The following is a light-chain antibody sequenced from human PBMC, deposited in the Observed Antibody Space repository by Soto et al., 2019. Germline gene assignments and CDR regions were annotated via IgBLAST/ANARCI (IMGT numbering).Light chain of an antibody. Sequence: QSLLTQPASVSVSPGQSITISCTGTSSDVGSYNLVSWYQHHPGKTPKLMIYEGSRRPSGVSNRFSASKSGNTASLTISGLQAEDEAEYYCCSYETSSTYVFGSGTKV. CDR2: EGS. CDR3: CSYETSSTYV. CDR1: SSDVGSYNL. V-gene: IGLV2-23*01. J-gene: IGLJ1*01.